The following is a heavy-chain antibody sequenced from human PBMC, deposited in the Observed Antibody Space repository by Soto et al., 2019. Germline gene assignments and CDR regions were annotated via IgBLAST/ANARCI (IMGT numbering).Heavy chain of an antibody. V-gene: IGHV3-23*01. CDR3: AKADGRGGGSVFDY. CDR2: ISGSGADT. CDR1: GFIFSNYA. J-gene: IGHJ4*02. Sequence: EVQLLESGGGLVQPGGSLRLSCAPSGFIFSNYAMSWVRQARGKGLEWVSAISGSGADTYYTESVKGRFTISRDNLKNTLYLQMNSLRAEDTAVYDCAKADGRGGGSVFDYWGQRTLVIVSS. D-gene: IGHD2-15*01.